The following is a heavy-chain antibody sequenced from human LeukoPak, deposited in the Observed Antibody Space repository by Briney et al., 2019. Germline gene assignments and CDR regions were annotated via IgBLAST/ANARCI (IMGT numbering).Heavy chain of an antibody. CDR3: SGSYYYTQDRFDH. CDR1: GGSISSSNW. D-gene: IGHD1-26*01. Sequence: SETLSLTCAVSGGSISSSNWWSWVRQPPGKGLEWIGEIYHSGSTNYNLSLKSRVTISVDKSKNQFSLKLSSVTAADTAVYYCSGSYYYTQDRFDHWGQGTLVTVSS. V-gene: IGHV4-4*02. CDR2: IYHSGST. J-gene: IGHJ4*02.